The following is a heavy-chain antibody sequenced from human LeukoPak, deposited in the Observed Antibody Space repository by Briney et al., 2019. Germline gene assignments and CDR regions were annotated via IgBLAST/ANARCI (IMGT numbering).Heavy chain of an antibody. CDR3: ARDHVLLWFGELLYDY. J-gene: IGHJ4*02. CDR1: GYTFTSYY. D-gene: IGHD3-10*01. V-gene: IGHV1-2*02. Sequence: ASVKVSCKASGYTFTSYYMHWVRQAPGQGLEWMGWINPNSGGTNYAQKFQGRVTMTRDTSISTAYMELSRLRSDDTAVYYCARDHVLLWFGELLYDYWGQGTLVTVSS. CDR2: INPNSGGT.